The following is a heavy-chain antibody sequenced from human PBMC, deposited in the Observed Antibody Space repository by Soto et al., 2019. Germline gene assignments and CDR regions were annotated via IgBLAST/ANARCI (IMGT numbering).Heavy chain of an antibody. V-gene: IGHV4-59*01. J-gene: IGHJ3*01. CDR2: IYYSGST. Sequence: QVQLQASGPGLVKPSATLSLTSTVSNGSIINYYWRWNRQPPGKGLEWNGFIYYSGSTNYNPYLKVRVTMSVDIARTQHSLNLNSATAADTAFYYCASRLTMPTTTGDAVDLWGQGTMVTVSS. CDR1: NGSIINYY. D-gene: IGHD4-17*01. CDR3: ASRLTMPTTTGDAVDL.